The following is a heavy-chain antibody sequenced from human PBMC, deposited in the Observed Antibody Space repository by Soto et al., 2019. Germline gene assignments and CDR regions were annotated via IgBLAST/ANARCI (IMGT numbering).Heavy chain of an antibody. D-gene: IGHD6-19*01. J-gene: IGHJ4*02. CDR1: GFTFSSYA. CDR3: ARGVAVDGTPAVVLDY. CDR2: ISDDGSNK. Sequence: QVQLVESGGGVVQPGRSLRLSCAASGFTFSSYAMHWVRQAPGKGLEWGAVISDDGSNKYYADSVKGRFTISRDNSKNTLYLQMNSVRAEATAVYYCARGVAVDGTPAVVLDYWGQGTLVTVSS. V-gene: IGHV3-30-3*01.